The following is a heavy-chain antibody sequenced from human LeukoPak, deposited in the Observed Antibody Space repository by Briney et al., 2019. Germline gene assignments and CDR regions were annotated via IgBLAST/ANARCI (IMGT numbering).Heavy chain of an antibody. CDR1: GFTFSSYE. CDR3: AREFAMIRGVSPSDY. J-gene: IGHJ4*02. CDR2: ISSSGSTI. Sequence: GGSLRLSCAASGFTFSSYEMNWVRQAPGKGLEWVSYISSSGSTIYYADSVKGRFTISRDNAKNSLYLQMNSLRAEDTAVYYCAREFAMIRGVSPSDYWGQGTLVTVSS. D-gene: IGHD3-10*01. V-gene: IGHV3-48*03.